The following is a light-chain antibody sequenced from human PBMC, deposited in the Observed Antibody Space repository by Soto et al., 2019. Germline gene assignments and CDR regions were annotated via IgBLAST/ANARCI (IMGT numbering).Light chain of an antibody. Sequence: EIVLTQSPGTLSLSPGERATISCRATQSLTTNYLAWYQQKPGQAPRLLIYGAFNRAGGISDRFSGSGSGTDFTLTISRLEPGDFAMYYCQQYHNSPRTFGQGTKVEIK. J-gene: IGKJ1*01. CDR1: QSLTTNY. CDR2: GAF. V-gene: IGKV3-20*01. CDR3: QQYHNSPRT.